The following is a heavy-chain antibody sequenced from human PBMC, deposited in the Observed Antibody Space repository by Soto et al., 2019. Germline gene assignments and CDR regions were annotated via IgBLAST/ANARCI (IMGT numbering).Heavy chain of an antibody. V-gene: IGHV3-30*18. CDR3: AKDRTAYCGGDCYPPGMDV. CDR1: GFTFSSYG. Sequence: GGSLRLSCEASGFTFSSYGMHWVRQAPGKGLEWVAVISYDGSNKYYADSVKGRFTISRDNSKNTLYLQMNSLRAEDTAVYYCAKDRTAYCGGDCYPPGMDVWGQGTTVTVSS. CDR2: ISYDGSNK. D-gene: IGHD2-21*02. J-gene: IGHJ6*02.